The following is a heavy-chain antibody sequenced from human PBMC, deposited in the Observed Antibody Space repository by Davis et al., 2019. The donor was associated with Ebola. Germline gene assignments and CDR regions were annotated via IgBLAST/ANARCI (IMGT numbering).Heavy chain of an antibody. CDR1: RGTFSSYA. Sequence: SVKVSCKASRGTFSSYAISWVRQAPRQGLEGMGRIIPILGIANYAQKFQGRVTITADKSKSTAYMELSSLRSEDTAVYYCARITMHYYGSSGYYSGRGMDVWGQGTTVTVSS. J-gene: IGHJ6*02. D-gene: IGHD3-22*01. CDR2: IIPILGIA. V-gene: IGHV1-69*04. CDR3: ARITMHYYGSSGYYSGRGMDV.